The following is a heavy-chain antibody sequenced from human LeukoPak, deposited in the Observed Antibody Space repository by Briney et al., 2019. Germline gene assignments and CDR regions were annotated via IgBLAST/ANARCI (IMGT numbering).Heavy chain of an antibody. D-gene: IGHD4-17*01. Sequence: PSETLSLTCAVSGYPISNAYYWVWIRQPPGKGLEWIGSLYHPDTTYYNPSLKSRVTMSADTSRNQFSLKLSFVTAADTAVYHCARGANYGDYGLDAFDVWGQGTMVTVSS. CDR3: ARGANYGDYGLDAFDV. J-gene: IGHJ3*01. CDR2: LYHPDTT. V-gene: IGHV4-38-2*01. CDR1: GYPISNAYY.